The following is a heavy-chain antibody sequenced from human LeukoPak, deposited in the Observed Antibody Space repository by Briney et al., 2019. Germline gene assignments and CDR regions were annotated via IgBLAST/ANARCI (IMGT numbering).Heavy chain of an antibody. CDR2: IGGSGGST. CDR1: GFTFSTCA. CDR3: ARGCCYDY. J-gene: IGHJ4*02. V-gene: IGHV3-23*01. D-gene: IGHD2-15*01. Sequence: GGSLRLSCAASGFTFSTCAMSWVRQAPGKGLEWVSAIGGSGGSTYYADSVKGRFSISRDDSKNTLYLQMNSLRAEDTAVYYCARGCCYDYWGQGTLVTVSS.